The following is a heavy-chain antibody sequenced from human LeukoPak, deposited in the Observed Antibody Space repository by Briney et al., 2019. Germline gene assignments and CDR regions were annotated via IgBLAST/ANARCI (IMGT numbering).Heavy chain of an antibody. CDR2: IRYDGSNK. D-gene: IGHD3-3*01. Sequence: PGGSLRLSCAASGFTFSSYGMHWVRQAPGKGLEWVAFIRYDGSNKYYADSVKGRFTISRDNSKNTLYLQMNSLRAEDTAVYYCAKMRFLEWLSYFDYWGQATLVTVSS. V-gene: IGHV3-30*02. CDR1: GFTFSSYG. J-gene: IGHJ4*02. CDR3: AKMRFLEWLSYFDY.